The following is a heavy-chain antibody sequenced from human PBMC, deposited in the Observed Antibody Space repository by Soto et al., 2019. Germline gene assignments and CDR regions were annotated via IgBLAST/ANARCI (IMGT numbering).Heavy chain of an antibody. J-gene: IGHJ2*01. D-gene: IGHD5-12*01. CDR3: ARGRGYSGYELFFFQAEDGIRDTVPVSAFLLNRSSDL. Sequence: KRLEWVAVISYDGSNNYYADSVKGRFTISRDNSKNTLYLQRNSLRAEDTAVYYCARGRGYSGYELFFFQAEDGIRDTVPVSAFLLNRSSDL. CDR2: ISYDGSNN. V-gene: IGHV3-30-3*01.